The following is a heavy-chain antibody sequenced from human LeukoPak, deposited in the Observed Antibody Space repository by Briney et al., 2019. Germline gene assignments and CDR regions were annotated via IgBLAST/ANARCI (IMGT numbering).Heavy chain of an antibody. CDR2: ISGSGGST. CDR1: GFTFSSYA. CDR3: AKDARPLLRGYYFDY. D-gene: IGHD3-16*01. V-gene: IGHV3-23*01. Sequence: GRSLRLSCAASGFTFSSYAMSWVRQAPGKGLEWVSAISGSGGSTYYADSVKGRFTISRDNSKNTLYLQMNSLRAEDTAVYYCAKDARPLLRGYYFDYWGQGTLVTVSS. J-gene: IGHJ4*02.